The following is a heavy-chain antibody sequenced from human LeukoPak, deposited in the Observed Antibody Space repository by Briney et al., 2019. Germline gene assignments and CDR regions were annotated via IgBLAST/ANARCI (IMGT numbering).Heavy chain of an antibody. D-gene: IGHD2-2*01. CDR2: INPNSGGT. CDR3: ARDPYCSTTSCGKLGWFDP. CDR1: GYTFTGYY. J-gene: IGHJ5*02. V-gene: IGHV1-2*06. Sequence: GASVKVSCKASGYTFTGYYMHWVRQAPGQGLEWMGRINPNSGGTNYAQKFQGRVTMTRDTSISTAYMELSRLRSDDTAVYYCARDPYCSTTSCGKLGWFDPWGQGSLVTVSS.